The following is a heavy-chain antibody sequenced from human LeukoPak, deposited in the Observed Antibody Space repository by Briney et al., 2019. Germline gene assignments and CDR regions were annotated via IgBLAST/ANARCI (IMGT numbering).Heavy chain of an antibody. CDR3: AREECTNGVCYSADY. CDR1: GYTFTSYD. D-gene: IGHD2-8*01. V-gene: IGHV1-8*03. CDR2: MNPNSGNT. J-gene: IGHJ4*02. Sequence: ASVKVSCKASGYTFTSYDINWVRQATGQGLEWMGWMNPNSGNTGYAQKFQGRVTITRNTSISTAYMELSSLRSEDTAVYYCAREECTNGVCYSADYWGQGTLVTVSS.